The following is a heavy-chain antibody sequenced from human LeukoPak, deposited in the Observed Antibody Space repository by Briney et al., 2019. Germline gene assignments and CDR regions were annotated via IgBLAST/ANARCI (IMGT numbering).Heavy chain of an antibody. CDR2: IKSNIDGGAS. D-gene: IGHD1-1*01. V-gene: IGHV3-15*01. CDR1: GVSSSHVV. CDR3: TTDPSTQERIDY. J-gene: IGHJ4*02. Sequence: GGSLRLSCAMSGVSSSHVVINTGGQAPGKGLEWVGRIKSNIDGGASDYAAPVKGRFTISRDDSRNTLYLQMNTLQIHDTGIFCCTTDPSTQERIDYWGQGTLVTVSS.